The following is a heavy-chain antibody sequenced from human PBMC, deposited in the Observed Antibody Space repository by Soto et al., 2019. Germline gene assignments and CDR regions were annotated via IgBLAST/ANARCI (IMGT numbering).Heavy chain of an antibody. J-gene: IGHJ5*02. V-gene: IGHV4-34*01. CDR1: GGSFSGYY. CDR3: ARFTIFGVVREHNWFDP. CDR2: INHSGST. Sequence: SETLSLTCAVYGGSFSGYYWSWIRQPPGKGLEWIGEINHSGSTNYNPSLKSRVTISVDTSKNQFSLKLSSVTAADTAVYYCARFTIFGVVREHNWFDPWGQGTLVTVSS. D-gene: IGHD3-3*01.